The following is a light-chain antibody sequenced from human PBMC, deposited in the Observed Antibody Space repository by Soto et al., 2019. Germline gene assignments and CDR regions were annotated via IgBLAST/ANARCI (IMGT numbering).Light chain of an antibody. CDR2: GAS. CDR1: QSVSSSY. Sequence: IVLTQPPGTLSLSPGERATLSCRASQSVSSSYLAWYQQKPGQAPRLLIYGASSRATGIPDRFSGSGSGTDFTLTISRLEPEDFAVYYCQQYGSSPLTFGPGTKVDIK. CDR3: QQYGSSPLT. V-gene: IGKV3-20*01. J-gene: IGKJ3*01.